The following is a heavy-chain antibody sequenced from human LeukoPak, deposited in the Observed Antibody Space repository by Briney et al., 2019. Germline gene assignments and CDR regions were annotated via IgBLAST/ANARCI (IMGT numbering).Heavy chain of an antibody. CDR2: ISGSGGST. V-gene: IGHV3-23*01. J-gene: IGHJ4*02. CDR3: AKDSSMVRGVITDFDY. CDR1: GFTFSSYS. Sequence: AGGSLRLSCAASGFTFSSYSMNWVRQAPGKGLEWVSAISGSGGSTYYADSVKGRFTISRDNSKNTLYLQMNSLRAEDTAVYYCAKDSSMVRGVITDFDYWGQGTLVTVSS. D-gene: IGHD3-10*01.